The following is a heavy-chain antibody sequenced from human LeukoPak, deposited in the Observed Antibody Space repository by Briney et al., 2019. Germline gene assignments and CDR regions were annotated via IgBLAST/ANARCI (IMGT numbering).Heavy chain of an antibody. CDR3: ARDPGGYSYGYYFDN. Sequence: QTGGSLRLSCAASGFTFSNYWMSWVRQAPGKGLEWVANIKQDGSEKYYVDSVKGRFTISRDNAKKSLYLQMSSLRAEDTAVYYCARDPGGYSYGYYFDNWGQGTTVTVSS. D-gene: IGHD5-18*01. J-gene: IGHJ4*02. CDR2: IKQDGSEK. V-gene: IGHV3-7*05. CDR1: GFTFSNYW.